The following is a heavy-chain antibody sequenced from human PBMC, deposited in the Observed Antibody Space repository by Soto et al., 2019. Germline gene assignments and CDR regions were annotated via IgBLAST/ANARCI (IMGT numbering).Heavy chain of an antibody. J-gene: IGHJ4*02. V-gene: IGHV3-30*18. Sequence: QVQLVESGGGVVQPGRSLSLSCAASGFTFSSYGMHWVRQAPGRGLEWVAAISYIGLNKYYADSVKGRFTISRDNSKNTLYLQMNSLRAEDTAVFYCAKVAGSYGDYAFDYWGQGTLVTVSS. CDR1: GFTFSSYG. D-gene: IGHD4-17*01. CDR3: AKVAGSYGDYAFDY. CDR2: ISYIGLNK.